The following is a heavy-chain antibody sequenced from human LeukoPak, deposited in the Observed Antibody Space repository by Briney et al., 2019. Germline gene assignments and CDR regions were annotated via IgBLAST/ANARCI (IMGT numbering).Heavy chain of an antibody. CDR2: IYTSGST. V-gene: IGHV4-4*07. Sequence: SETLSLTRTVSGGSISSYYWSWIRQPAGKGLERIGRIYTSGSTNYNPSLQSRATISVDKSKNQFSLNLSSVTAAPTPVYYFAREEGYWGQGTLVTVSS. J-gene: IGHJ4*02. CDR1: GGSISSYY. CDR3: AREEGY.